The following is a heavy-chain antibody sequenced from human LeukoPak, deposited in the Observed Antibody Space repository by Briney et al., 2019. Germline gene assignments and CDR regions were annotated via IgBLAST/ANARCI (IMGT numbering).Heavy chain of an antibody. D-gene: IGHD6-6*01. Sequence: GESLKISCKASGYSFTSYRIGWVRQMPGKGLEWMGIIYPDDSDTGYSPSFQGQVTISADKSISTAYMQWSSLKASDTAMYYCARQVSSSGWFDHWGQGTLVTVSS. J-gene: IGHJ5*02. CDR2: IYPDDSDT. CDR1: GYSFTSYR. V-gene: IGHV5-51*01. CDR3: ARQVSSSGWFDH.